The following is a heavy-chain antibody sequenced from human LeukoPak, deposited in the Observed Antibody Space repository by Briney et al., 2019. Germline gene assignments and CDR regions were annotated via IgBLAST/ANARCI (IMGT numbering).Heavy chain of an antibody. D-gene: IGHD3-10*01. J-gene: IGHJ4*02. V-gene: IGHV3-33*01. Sequence: GGSLRLSCAASGFTFSSYGMHWVRQAPGKGLEWVAVIWYDGSNKYYADSVKGRFTISRDNSKNTLYLQMNSLRAEDTAVYYCARDLSYYGSGGGDYWGQGTLVTVSS. CDR3: ARDLSYYGSGGGDY. CDR1: GFTFSSYG. CDR2: IWYDGSNK.